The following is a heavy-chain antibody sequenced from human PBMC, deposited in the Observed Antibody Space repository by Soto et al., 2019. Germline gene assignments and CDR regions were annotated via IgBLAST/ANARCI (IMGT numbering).Heavy chain of an antibody. J-gene: IGHJ4*02. V-gene: IGHV3-64*01. D-gene: IGHD3-16*02. CDR2: ISSNGGST. CDR3: ARGLVKDYVWGSYRTNYYFDY. Sequence: PGRSLRLSCAASGFTFSSYAMHWVRQAPGKGLEYVSAISSNGGSTYYANSVERRFTISRDNSKNTLYLQMGSLRAEDMAVYYCARGLVKDYVWGSYRTNYYFDYWGQGTLVTVSS. CDR1: GFTFSSYA.